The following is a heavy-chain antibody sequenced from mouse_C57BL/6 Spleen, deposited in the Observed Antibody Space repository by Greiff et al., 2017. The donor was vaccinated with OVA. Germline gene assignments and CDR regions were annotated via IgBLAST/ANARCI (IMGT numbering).Heavy chain of an antibody. CDR2: IWSGGST. Sequence: VKVVESGPGLVQPSQSLSITCTVSGFSLTSYGVHWVRQSPGKGLEWLGVIWSGGSTDYNAAFISRLSISKDNSKSQVFFKMNSLQADDTAIYYCARSPYSLLRFDYWGQGTTLTVSS. D-gene: IGHD1-2*01. J-gene: IGHJ2*01. CDR3: ARSPYSLLRFDY. CDR1: GFSLTSYG. V-gene: IGHV2-2*01.